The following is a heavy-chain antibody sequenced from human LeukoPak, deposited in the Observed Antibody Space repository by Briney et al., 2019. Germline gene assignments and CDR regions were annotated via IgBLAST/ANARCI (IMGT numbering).Heavy chain of an antibody. J-gene: IGHJ4*02. D-gene: IGHD6-19*01. V-gene: IGHV3-30*02. Sequence: GGSLRLSCSASGFTFSNYGMHWVRQAPGKGLEWVAFIRFDGSNKYYADSVKGRFTISRDNSKNTLYLQMNSLRAEDTAVYYCAREAGSSGWPFDYWGQGTLVTVSS. CDR3: AREAGSSGWPFDY. CDR1: GFTFSNYG. CDR2: IRFDGSNK.